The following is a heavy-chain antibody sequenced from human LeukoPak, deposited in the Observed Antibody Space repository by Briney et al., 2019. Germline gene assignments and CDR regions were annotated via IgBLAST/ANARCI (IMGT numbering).Heavy chain of an antibody. CDR3: TRENRPFCPFAY. Sequence: SGTLSLTCGVSGGSIDMTNYWSWVRQAPGEGLDWIGEIAHDGTRNYNASLRSRVAMSLDRANNQFSLSLTCVTAADTAVYYCTRENRPFCPFAYWGQGVLVTVSS. J-gene: IGHJ4*02. CDR2: IAHDGTR. D-gene: IGHD2/OR15-2a*01. V-gene: IGHV4-4*02. CDR1: GGSIDMTNY.